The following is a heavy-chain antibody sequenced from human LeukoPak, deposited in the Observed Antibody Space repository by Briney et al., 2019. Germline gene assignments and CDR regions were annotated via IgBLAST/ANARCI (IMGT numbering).Heavy chain of an antibody. D-gene: IGHD1-1*01. Sequence: GGSLNLPCPPPGFTFRRVPMHWVPRPQGKGLEWWAIILSDGSKTYYPDSVRGRFTISRDNSKNTLYLQMNSLRDEDTAVYYCVKDRAGHWTFDYWGQGTLVTVTS. CDR1: GFTFRRVP. J-gene: IGHJ4*02. CDR2: ILSDGSKT. V-gene: IGHV3-30*02. CDR3: VKDRAGHWTFDY.